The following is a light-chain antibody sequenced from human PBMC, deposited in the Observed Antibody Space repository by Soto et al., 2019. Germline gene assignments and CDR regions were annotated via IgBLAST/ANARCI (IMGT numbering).Light chain of an antibody. V-gene: IGKV3-20*01. CDR2: DAS. J-gene: IGKJ1*01. Sequence: EIVLTQSPGALSLSLGERATLSCRASQSVKSSYLAWYRQKPGQTPRLLIYDASTRATGIPDRFSGSGSGTDFTLTISGLEPEDFAVYSCQQYASSPQTFSQGTKVDIK. CDR1: QSVKSSY. CDR3: QQYASSPQT.